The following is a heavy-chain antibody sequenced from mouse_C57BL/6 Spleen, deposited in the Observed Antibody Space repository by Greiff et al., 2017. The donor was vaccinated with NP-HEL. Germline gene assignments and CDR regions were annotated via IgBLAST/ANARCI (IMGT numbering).Heavy chain of an antibody. CDR3: ARELGRSWYFDV. J-gene: IGHJ1*03. D-gene: IGHD4-1*01. Sequence: QVQLQQPGAELVMPGASVKLSCKASGYTFTSYWMHWVKQRPGQGLEWIGEIDPSDSYTNYNQKFKGKSTLTVDKSSSTAYMQLSSLTSEDSAVYYCARELGRSWYFDVWGTGTTVTVSS. CDR2: IDPSDSYT. CDR1: GYTFTSYW. V-gene: IGHV1-69*01.